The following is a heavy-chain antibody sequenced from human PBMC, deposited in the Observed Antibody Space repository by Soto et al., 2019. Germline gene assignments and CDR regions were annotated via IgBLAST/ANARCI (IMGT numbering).Heavy chain of an antibody. D-gene: IGHD3-3*01. J-gene: IGHJ4*02. CDR1: GFTVSCNY. CDR2: ICSGGST. V-gene: IGHV3-66*01. CDR3: AAVEVRFLEWLEPNRYYFDY. Sequence: PGGYLRPSCAASGFTVSCNYMSWVRQAPGKGLEWVSVICSGGSTYYADSVKGRFTISRDNSKNTLYLQMNSLRAEDTAVYYCAAVEVRFLEWLEPNRYYFDYWGQGTLVTVSS.